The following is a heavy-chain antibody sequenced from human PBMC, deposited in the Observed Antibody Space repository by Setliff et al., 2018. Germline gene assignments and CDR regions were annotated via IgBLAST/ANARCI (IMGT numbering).Heavy chain of an antibody. Sequence: GASVKVACKTSGYTFTGYFIHWVRQAPGQGLEWMGWINHNSGGTNYAQKFQGRVTMTRDTSISTAYKELSRLRSDDTAVYYCARTGYYDYVWGSYRHFDYWGQGTLVTVSS. CDR1: GYTFTGYF. V-gene: IGHV1-2*02. J-gene: IGHJ4*02. D-gene: IGHD3-16*02. CDR2: INHNSGGT. CDR3: ARTGYYDYVWGSYRHFDY.